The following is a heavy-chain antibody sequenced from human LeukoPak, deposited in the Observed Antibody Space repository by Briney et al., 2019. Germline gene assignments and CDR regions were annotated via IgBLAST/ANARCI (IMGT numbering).Heavy chain of an antibody. CDR1: GFTFDDYA. CDR2: ISWNSGSI. J-gene: IGHJ4*02. Sequence: GGSLRLPCAASGFTFDDYAMHWVRQAPGKGLEWVSGISWNSGSIGYADSVKGRFTISRDNSKNTLYLQMNSLRAEDTAVYYCAKTLSIAARYYFDYWGQGTLVTVSS. D-gene: IGHD6-6*01. V-gene: IGHV3-9*01. CDR3: AKTLSIAARYYFDY.